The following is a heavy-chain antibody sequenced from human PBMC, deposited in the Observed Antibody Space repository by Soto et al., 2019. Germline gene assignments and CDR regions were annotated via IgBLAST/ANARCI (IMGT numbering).Heavy chain of an antibody. Sequence: QVLLQESGPGLVKPSQTLSLTCTVSGGSISSGGYYWSWIRQHPGKGLEWVGYIYYSRTTYYNPALENRVTISVDASKNQFSLNLSSVTAADTAVYYCARGFLEWLSHPYYGMDVWGQGTTVTVSS. D-gene: IGHD3-3*01. J-gene: IGHJ6*02. CDR1: GGSISSGGYY. V-gene: IGHV4-31*03. CDR2: IYYSRTT. CDR3: ARGFLEWLSHPYYGMDV.